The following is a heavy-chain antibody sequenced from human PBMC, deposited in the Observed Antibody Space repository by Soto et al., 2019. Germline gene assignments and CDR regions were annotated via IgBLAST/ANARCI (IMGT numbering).Heavy chain of an antibody. V-gene: IGHV3-30*03. CDR1: GFTFSSYG. D-gene: IGHD3-10*01. CDR2: ISYDGSNK. Sequence: QVQLVESGGGVVQPGRSLRLSCAASGFTFSSYGMHWVRQAPGKGLEWVAVISYDGSNKYYADSVKGRFTISRDNSKNTLYLQVNSLRAEDTAVYYCAIFGSGSASPNNDAFDIWGQGTMVTVSS. J-gene: IGHJ3*02. CDR3: AIFGSGSASPNNDAFDI.